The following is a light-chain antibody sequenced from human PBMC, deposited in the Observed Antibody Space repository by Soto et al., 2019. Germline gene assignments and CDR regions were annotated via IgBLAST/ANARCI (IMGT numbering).Light chain of an antibody. Sequence: QMIQSPSTLSGSVGDRVTITCRASQSISSYLNWYQQKPGKAPKLLIYAASSLQSGVPSRFSGSGSGTEFTLTISSLQPDDFATYYCQHYNSYSEAFGEGTKVDIK. CDR2: AAS. V-gene: IGKV1-39*01. CDR3: QHYNSYSEA. J-gene: IGKJ1*01. CDR1: QSISSY.